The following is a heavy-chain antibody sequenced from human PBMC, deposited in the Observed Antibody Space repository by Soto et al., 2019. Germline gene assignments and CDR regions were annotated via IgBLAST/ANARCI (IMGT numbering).Heavy chain of an antibody. V-gene: IGHV3-23*01. J-gene: IGHJ4*02. D-gene: IGHD5-18*01. CDR1: GFTFSSYA. CDR2: ISGSGGST. Sequence: EVQLLESGGGLVQPGGSLRLSCAASGFTFSSYAMSWVRQAPGKGLEWVSAISGSGGSTYYADSAKGRFTISRDNSKNTLYLQMNSLRAEDTAVYYCAKDSKPVTEEYYFDYWGQGTLVTVSS. CDR3: AKDSKPVTEEYYFDY.